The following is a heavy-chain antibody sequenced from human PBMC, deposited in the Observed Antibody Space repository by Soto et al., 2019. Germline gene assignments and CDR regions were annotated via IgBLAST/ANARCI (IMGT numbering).Heavy chain of an antibody. CDR3: SGATSPRWAKSWVDA. J-gene: IGHJ1*01. CDR1: GYTFRSYG. D-gene: IGHD1-26*01. CDR2: ISADSGEA. V-gene: IGHV1-18*01. Sequence: QIRLEQSGSEVRKPGASVTVSCKASGYTFRSYGVTWVRQAPGQGLEWLGWISADSGEATYAESLKDALTSTAGASARPPFTQLKSLGSHDTAVYYCSGATSPRWAKSWVDAWGKGPLVPVPS.